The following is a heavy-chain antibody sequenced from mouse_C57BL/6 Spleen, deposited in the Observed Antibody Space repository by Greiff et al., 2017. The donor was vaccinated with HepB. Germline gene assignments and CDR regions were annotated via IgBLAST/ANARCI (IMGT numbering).Heavy chain of an antibody. CDR1: GYTFTSYW. D-gene: IGHD1-1*01. CDR3: ARSWDYYGSSYSFDY. Sequence: QVQLQQPGAELVRPGTSVKLSCKASGYTFTSYWMHWVKQRPGQGLEWIGVIDPSDSYTNYNQKFKGKATLTVDTSSSTAYMQLSSLKSEDSAVYYCARSWDYYGSSYSFDYWGQGTTLTVSS. J-gene: IGHJ2*01. V-gene: IGHV1-59*01. CDR2: IDPSDSYT.